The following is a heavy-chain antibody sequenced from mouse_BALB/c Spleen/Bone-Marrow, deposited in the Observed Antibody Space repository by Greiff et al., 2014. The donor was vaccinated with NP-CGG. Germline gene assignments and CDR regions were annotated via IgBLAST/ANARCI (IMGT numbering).Heavy chain of an antibody. Sequence: EVKLVESGAELVKPGASVKLSCTASGFNIKDTYMHWVKQRPEQGLEWIGRIDPANGNTKYDPKFQGKATITADTSSNTAHLQLSSLTSEDTAVYYCARYDYGVYFDYWGQGTTLTVSS. V-gene: IGHV14-3*02. CDR2: IDPANGNT. CDR3: ARYDYGVYFDY. CDR1: GFNIKDTY. D-gene: IGHD2-4*01. J-gene: IGHJ2*01.